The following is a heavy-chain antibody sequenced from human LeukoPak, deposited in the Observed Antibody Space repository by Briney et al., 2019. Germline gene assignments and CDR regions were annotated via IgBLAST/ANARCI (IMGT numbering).Heavy chain of an antibody. J-gene: IGHJ3*02. CDR1: GDSVSSNSAA. Sequence: SQTLSLTCAISGDSVSSNSAAWNWIRQSPSRGLEWLGRTYYRSKWYNDYAVSVKSRITINPDTSKNQFSLQLNSVTPEDTAVYYCARALKSYDILTGYYIWDDAFDIWGQGTMVTVSS. CDR3: ARALKSYDILTGYYIWDDAFDI. CDR2: TYYRSKWYN. D-gene: IGHD3-9*01. V-gene: IGHV6-1*01.